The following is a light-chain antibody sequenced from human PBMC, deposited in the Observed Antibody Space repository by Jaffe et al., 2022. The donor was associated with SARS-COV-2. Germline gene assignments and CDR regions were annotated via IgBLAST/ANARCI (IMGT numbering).Light chain of an antibody. CDR3: HKYNSAPLT. CDR1: QDIANY. Sequence: DIQMTQSPSSLSASVGHRVTITCRASQDIANYLAWYQQKPGKVPKLLIYDASTLQSGVPSRFSGSGSGTDFTLTISNLQPEDVATYYCHKYNSAPLTFGGGTKVEIK. CDR2: DAS. V-gene: IGKV1-27*01. J-gene: IGKJ4*01.